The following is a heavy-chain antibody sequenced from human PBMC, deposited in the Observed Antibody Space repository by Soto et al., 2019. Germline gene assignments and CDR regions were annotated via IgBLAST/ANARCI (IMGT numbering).Heavy chain of an antibody. CDR2: ISTYNGNT. J-gene: IGHJ3*02. CDR3: ARDLAYYYDSSGYSAWAFDI. CDR1: GYTFTSYG. V-gene: IGHV1-18*04. D-gene: IGHD3-22*01. Sequence: QVQLVQSGAEVKKPGASVKVSCKASGYTFTSYGISWVRQAPGQGLEWMGWISTYNGNTKFAQKLQGRVTMTTDTSTITAYMELRSLRSDDTAVYYCARDLAYYYDSSGYSAWAFDIWGQGTMVTVSS.